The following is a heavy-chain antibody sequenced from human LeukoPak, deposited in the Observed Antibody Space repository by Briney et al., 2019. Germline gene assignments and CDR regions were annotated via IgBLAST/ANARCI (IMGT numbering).Heavy chain of an antibody. CDR3: ARIPGYYDSSGHP. CDR2: INHSGST. CDR1: GGSFSGYY. D-gene: IGHD3-22*01. Sequence: PSETLSLTCAVYGGSFSGYYWSWLRQPPGKGLEGIGEINHSGSTNYNPSLKSRVTISVDPSKNQFSLKLGSVTAADTAVYYCARIPGYYDSSGHPWGQGTLVTVSS. V-gene: IGHV4-34*01. J-gene: IGHJ5*02.